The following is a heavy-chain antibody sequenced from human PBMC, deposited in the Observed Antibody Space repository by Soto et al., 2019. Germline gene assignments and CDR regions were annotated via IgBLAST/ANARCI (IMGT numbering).Heavy chain of an antibody. CDR2: IYYSGST. CDR1: GGSISSYY. Sequence: PSETLSLTCTVSGGSISSYYWSWIRQPPGKGLEWIGYIYYSGSTNYNPSLKSRVTISVDTSKNQFSLKLSSVTAADTAVYYCAREKEEGIVGANYGMDVWGQGTTVTVSS. CDR3: AREKEEGIVGANYGMDV. V-gene: IGHV4-59*01. D-gene: IGHD1-26*01. J-gene: IGHJ6*02.